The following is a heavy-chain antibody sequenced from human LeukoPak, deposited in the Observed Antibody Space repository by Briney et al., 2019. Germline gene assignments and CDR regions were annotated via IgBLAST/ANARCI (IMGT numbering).Heavy chain of an antibody. D-gene: IGHD2-21*02. Sequence: ASVKVSCKASGYTFTDYFIHWVRQAPGQGLEWKGWSNPNIGDASYAQKFQDRVTMTRDRTINAAYMELSRLTSDDTAVYYCARMALDGGDSMGFDCWGQGTLVTVSS. J-gene: IGHJ5*01. CDR1: GYTFTDYF. CDR2: SNPNIGDA. CDR3: ARMALDGGDSMGFDC. V-gene: IGHV1-2*02.